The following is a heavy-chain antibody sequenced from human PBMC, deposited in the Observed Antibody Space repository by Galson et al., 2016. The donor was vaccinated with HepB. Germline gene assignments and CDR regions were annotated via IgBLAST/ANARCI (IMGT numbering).Heavy chain of an antibody. V-gene: IGHV3-53*01. D-gene: IGHD6-6*01. CDR1: GFTVRTNY. J-gene: IGHJ4*02. CDR2: IYGGGTT. CDR3: ARELGD. Sequence: SLRLSCAVSGFTVRTNYMNWVRRAPGKGLEWVSVIYGGGTTYYADSVEGRFTISRDNSTNTVHLQMNSLRVDDTAVYYCARELGDWGQGTLVTGSA.